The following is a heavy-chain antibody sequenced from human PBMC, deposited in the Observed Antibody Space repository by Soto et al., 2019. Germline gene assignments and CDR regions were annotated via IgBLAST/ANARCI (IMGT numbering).Heavy chain of an antibody. CDR3: VRGSGPGSYLVDY. D-gene: IGHD3-10*01. J-gene: IGHJ4*02. CDR2: LSNDGSNE. Sequence: QVQVVESGGGVVQPGRSLSLSCAASGFTLSDYAMHWVRQAPGKGLEWVALLSNDGSNEKYANSLKGRFTISRDNSKSTVYLQMNSLRAVDTAVYYCVRGSGPGSYLVDYWGQGTLVTVSS. V-gene: IGHV3-30-3*01. CDR1: GFTLSDYA.